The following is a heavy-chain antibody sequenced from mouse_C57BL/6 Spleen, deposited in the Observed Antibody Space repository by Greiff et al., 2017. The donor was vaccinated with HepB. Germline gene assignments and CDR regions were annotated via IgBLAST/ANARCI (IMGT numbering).Heavy chain of an antibody. D-gene: IGHD2-4*01. Sequence: QVQLQQSGPELVKPGASVKISCKASGYAFSSSWMNWVKQRPGKGLEWIGRIYPGDGDTNYNGKFKGKATLTADKSSSTAYMQLSSLTSEDSAVYFCARSPLIYYDYDGGYYAMDYWGQGTSVTVSS. CDR2: IYPGDGDT. J-gene: IGHJ4*01. V-gene: IGHV1-82*01. CDR1: GYAFSSSW. CDR3: ARSPLIYYDYDGGYYAMDY.